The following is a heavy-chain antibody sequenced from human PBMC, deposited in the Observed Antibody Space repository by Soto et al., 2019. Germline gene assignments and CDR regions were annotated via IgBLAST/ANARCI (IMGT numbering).Heavy chain of an antibody. CDR3: AREVYDEVWSGFNTHPDYFDD. Sequence: QVQLVESGGGVVQPGRSLRLSCAASGFTFSRHTMHWVRQAPGKGLEWVAAISDDGSNTYYADSVKGRFTISRDNSKNTLYMQMSSLSSEDTAVHHCAREVYDEVWSGFNTHPDYFDDWGQGNLVTVSS. CDR2: ISDDGSNT. CDR1: GFTFSRHT. D-gene: IGHD3-3*01. V-gene: IGHV3-30-3*01. J-gene: IGHJ4*02.